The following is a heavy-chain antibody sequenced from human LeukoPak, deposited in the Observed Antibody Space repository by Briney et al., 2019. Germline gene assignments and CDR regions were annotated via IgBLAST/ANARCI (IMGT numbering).Heavy chain of an antibody. V-gene: IGHV3-33*01. CDR1: GFTFSNYA. J-gene: IGHJ4*01. D-gene: IGHD6-19*01. CDR3: AREWGCIAVALGPGH. Sequence: GKSLRLSCEASGFTFSNYAMHWVRQAPGKGLEWVALICYDRRTVFYADSVKGRFTISRDNSENTLFLQMNSLRVEDTAVYYCAREWGCIAVALGPGHWGHGTMVT. CDR2: ICYDRRTV.